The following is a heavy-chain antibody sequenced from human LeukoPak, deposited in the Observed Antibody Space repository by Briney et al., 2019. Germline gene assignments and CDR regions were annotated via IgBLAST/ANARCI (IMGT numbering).Heavy chain of an antibody. D-gene: IGHD3-10*01. V-gene: IGHV2-5*02. CDR1: GVSLSTSGVG. Sequence: SAPALVKPTQTLTLTSTFSGVSLSTSGVGVGWIRQPPGKALQRLALIYWDDVKYYSPSLRSWLSISRDSSRNQVVLTMTNMGPLDTGTYFCAHSYYFGSRSYYNVWFAPWGLGTLVSVSS. CDR3: AHSYYFGSRSYYNVWFAP. J-gene: IGHJ5*02. CDR2: IYWDDVK.